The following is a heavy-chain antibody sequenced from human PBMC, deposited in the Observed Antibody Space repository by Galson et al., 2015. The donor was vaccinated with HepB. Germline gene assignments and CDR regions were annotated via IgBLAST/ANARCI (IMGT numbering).Heavy chain of an antibody. CDR3: ASGILTGYYPHFDY. J-gene: IGHJ4*02. CDR1: GFTFSDYY. D-gene: IGHD3-9*01. V-gene: IGHV3-11*06. CDR2: ISSSSYT. Sequence: SLRLSCAASGFTFSDYYMSWIRQAPGKGLEWVSYISSSSYTNYADSVKGRFTISRDNAKNSLYLQMNSLRAEDTAVYYCASGILTGYYPHFDYWGQGTLVTVSS.